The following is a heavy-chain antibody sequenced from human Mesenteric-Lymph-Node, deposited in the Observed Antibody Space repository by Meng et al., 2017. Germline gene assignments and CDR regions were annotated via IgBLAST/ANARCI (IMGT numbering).Heavy chain of an antibody. V-gene: IGHV3-23*01. CDR2: ISGSGGST. J-gene: IGHJ4*02. CDR3: AKQQGGITMIVVVIPLSASGIDY. CDR1: GFTFGDYD. D-gene: IGHD3-22*01. Sequence: GESLKIPCTTSGFTFGDYDMSWFRQARGKGLEWVSAISGSGGSTYYADSVKGRFTISRDNSKNTLYLQMNSLRAEDTAVYYCAKQQGGITMIVVVIPLSASGIDYWGQGTLVTVSS.